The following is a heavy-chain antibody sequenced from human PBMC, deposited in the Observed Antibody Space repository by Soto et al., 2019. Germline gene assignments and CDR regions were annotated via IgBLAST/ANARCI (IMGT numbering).Heavy chain of an antibody. CDR1: GGSVSIGDYL. J-gene: IGHJ5*02. Sequence: SETLSLTCTVFGGSVSIGDYLWSWIRQRPGKGLEWIGYIHDSGNTYYNPSLKSRVTISLDTSKNQFSLKVTSMTAADTAVYFCARARGGDSGDYASLFDRWGQGNLVTV. V-gene: IGHV4-30-4*01. D-gene: IGHD4-17*01. CDR2: IHDSGNT. CDR3: ARARGGDSGDYASLFDR.